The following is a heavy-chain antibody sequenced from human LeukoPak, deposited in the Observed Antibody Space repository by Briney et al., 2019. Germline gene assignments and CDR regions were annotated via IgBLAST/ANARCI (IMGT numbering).Heavy chain of an antibody. CDR2: IFSSGTT. Sequence: SETLSLTCTVSGASMNSHYWSWIQQPPGKGLEWIGNIFSSGTTNYKPSLKSRVRISIDRSKNQFSLRLNSVTAADTAVYFCARSTGSSALRTWGQGTLVTVSP. D-gene: IGHD3-10*01. V-gene: IGHV4-59*11. CDR3: ARSTGSSALRT. J-gene: IGHJ4*02. CDR1: GASMNSHY.